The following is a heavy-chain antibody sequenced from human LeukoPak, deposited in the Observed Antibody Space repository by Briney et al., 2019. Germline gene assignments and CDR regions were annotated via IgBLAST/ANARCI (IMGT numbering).Heavy chain of an antibody. D-gene: IGHD6-19*01. CDR2: INHSGNT. J-gene: IGHJ4*02. Sequence: ASETLSLTCAASGGTFSGYYWSWIRQPPGKGLEWIGGINHSGNTNYNPSPKSRAPISVDTSKNQFSLKLSSVTAADTAVYSCARGPAGRYSSGWYSYWGQGTLVTVSS. CDR3: ARGPAGRYSSGWYSY. V-gene: IGHV4-34*01. CDR1: GGTFSGYY.